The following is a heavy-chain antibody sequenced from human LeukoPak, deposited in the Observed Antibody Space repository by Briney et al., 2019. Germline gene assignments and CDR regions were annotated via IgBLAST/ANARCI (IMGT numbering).Heavy chain of an antibody. CDR3: ARRVWFGEFFDY. D-gene: IGHD3-10*01. CDR1: GGSISSYY. V-gene: IGHV4-59*01. CDR2: IYYSGST. Sequence: SETLSLTCTVSGGSISSYYWSWIRQPPGKGLEWIGYIYYSGSTNYNPSLKSRVTISVHTSKNQFSLKLSSVTAADTAVYYCARRVWFGEFFDYWGQGTLVTVSS. J-gene: IGHJ4*02.